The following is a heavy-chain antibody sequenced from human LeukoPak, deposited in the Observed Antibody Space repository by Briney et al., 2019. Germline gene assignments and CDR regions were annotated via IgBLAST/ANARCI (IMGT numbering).Heavy chain of an antibody. J-gene: IGHJ6*03. V-gene: IGHV4-38-2*01. CDR3: ASGPIVVVPAAMNYYYYYMDV. CDR2: IYHSGST. Sequence: SETLSLTCAVSGYSISSGYYWGWIRQPPGKGLEWIGSIYHSGSTYYNPSLKSRVTISVDTSKNQFSLKLSSVTAADTAVYYCASGPIVVVPAAMNYYYYYMDVWGKGTTVTVSS. D-gene: IGHD2-2*01. CDR1: GYSISSGYY.